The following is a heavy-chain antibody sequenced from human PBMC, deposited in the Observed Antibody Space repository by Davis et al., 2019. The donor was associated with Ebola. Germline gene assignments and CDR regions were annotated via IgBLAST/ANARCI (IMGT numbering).Heavy chain of an antibody. V-gene: IGHV3-48*04. CDR1: GFTFSSYS. CDR3: AREVTRYASYYYGMEV. CDR2: ISSSGSTI. D-gene: IGHD4-11*01. J-gene: IGHJ6*02. Sequence: GESLKISCAASGFTFSSYSMNWVRQAPGKGLEWVSYISSSGSTIYYADSVKGRFTISRDNAKNSLYLQMNSLRAEDTAVYYCAREVTRYASYYYGMEVWGQGTTFTVSS.